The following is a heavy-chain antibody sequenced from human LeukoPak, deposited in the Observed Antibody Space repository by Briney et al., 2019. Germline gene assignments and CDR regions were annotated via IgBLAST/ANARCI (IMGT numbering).Heavy chain of an antibody. J-gene: IGHJ3*02. V-gene: IGHV3-30*02. CDR2: IRYDGSNK. D-gene: IGHD3-16*02. CDR3: AKDRAGYRYDAFDI. CDR1: GFTFSSYG. Sequence: PGGSLRLSCAASGFTFSSYGKHWVRQAPGKGLEWVVFIRYDGSNKYYADSVKGRFTISRDNSKNTLYLQMNSLRAEDTAVYYCAKDRAGYRYDAFDIWGQGTMVTVSS.